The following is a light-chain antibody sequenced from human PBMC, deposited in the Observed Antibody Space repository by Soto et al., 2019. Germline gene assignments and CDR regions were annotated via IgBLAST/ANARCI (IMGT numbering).Light chain of an antibody. CDR1: SSDVGGYNY. V-gene: IGLV2-14*01. Sequence: HSALTQPASVSGSPGQSITISCTGTSSDVGGYNYVSWYQQHPGKAPKLMIYEVSNRPSGVSNRFSGSKSGNTASLTISGLQAEDQADYYCSSYTSSSPYVFGTGTNVTVL. CDR2: EVS. CDR3: SSYTSSSPYV. J-gene: IGLJ1*01.